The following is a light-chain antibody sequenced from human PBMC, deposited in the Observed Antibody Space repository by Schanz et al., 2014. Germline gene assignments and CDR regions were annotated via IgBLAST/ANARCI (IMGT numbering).Light chain of an antibody. CDR3: QQYLVYRT. CDR1: QSVLYTSDSKNY. Sequence: DIVMTQSPDSLPVSLGERATINCKSSQSVLYTSDSKNYLAWYQHKPGQPPKLLIYWASTRESGVPDRFSGSGSGTDFTLTISSLQAEDVAVYYCQQYLVYRTFGQGTKVEIK. V-gene: IGKV4-1*01. CDR2: WAS. J-gene: IGKJ1*01.